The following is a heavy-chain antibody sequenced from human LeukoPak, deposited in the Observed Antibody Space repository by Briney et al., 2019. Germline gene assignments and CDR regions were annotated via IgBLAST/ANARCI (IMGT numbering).Heavy chain of an antibody. D-gene: IGHD5-18*01. Sequence: SETLSLTCIVSGDSISRSGYYWGWIRQPPGKALEWIGSIYYSGSTYYNPSLKSRVTISADTSKNQFSLKLSPVTATDTAVYYCARHYGYNYGYVDYWGQGTLVTVSS. J-gene: IGHJ4*02. CDR1: GDSISRSGYY. V-gene: IGHV4-39*01. CDR3: ARHYGYNYGYVDY. CDR2: IYYSGST.